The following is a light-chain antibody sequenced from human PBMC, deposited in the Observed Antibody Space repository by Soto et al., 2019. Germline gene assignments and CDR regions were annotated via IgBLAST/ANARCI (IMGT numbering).Light chain of an antibody. CDR1: QSVSSY. V-gene: IGKV3-11*01. CDR2: DAS. CDR3: QQRSNLPPT. Sequence: EIVLTQSPATLSLSPGERATLSCRASQSVSSYLAWYQQKPGQAPRLLIYDASNRATGIPARFSGSGSGTDFTLTISSLEPEDFAVYYCQQRSNLPPTCGQGTKVEIK. J-gene: IGKJ1*01.